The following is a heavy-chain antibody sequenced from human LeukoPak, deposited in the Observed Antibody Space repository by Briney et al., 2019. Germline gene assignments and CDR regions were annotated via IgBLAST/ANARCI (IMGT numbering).Heavy chain of an antibody. V-gene: IGHV1-2*02. J-gene: IGHJ4*02. Sequence: ASVKVSCKASGYTFTDYYMHWVRQAPGQGLEWMGWINPNSGGTNYAQKVQGRVTMTRDTSISTAYMELSRLRSDDTAVYYCARDRTRTGYSSGWYHDYWGQGTLVTVSS. CDR2: INPNSGGT. D-gene: IGHD6-19*01. CDR1: GYTFTDYY. CDR3: ARDRTRTGYSSGWYHDY.